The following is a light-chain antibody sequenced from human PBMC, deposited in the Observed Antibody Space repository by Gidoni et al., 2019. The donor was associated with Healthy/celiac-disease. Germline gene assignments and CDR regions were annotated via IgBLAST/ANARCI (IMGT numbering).Light chain of an antibody. CDR1: KLGDKY. Sequence: SYERTQHTSVSGAPGQTASITCSGDKLGDKYACWYQQKPGQSPVLVIYQDSKRPSGIPERFSGSNSGNTATLTISGTQAMDEADYYCQAWDSSTGGYVFGTGTKVTVL. CDR3: QAWDSSTGGYV. CDR2: QDS. V-gene: IGLV3-1*01. J-gene: IGLJ1*01.